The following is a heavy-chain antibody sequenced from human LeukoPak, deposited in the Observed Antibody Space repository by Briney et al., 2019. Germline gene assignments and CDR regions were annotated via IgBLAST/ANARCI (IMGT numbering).Heavy chain of an antibody. Sequence: RASVKVSCKASGYTFTSYGISWVRQAPGQGLEWMGWIGAYNGITNYAQKLQGRVTMTTDTSTSTAYMELRSLRSDDTAVYYCARDWGSDIVVVDDAFDIWGQGTMVTVSS. J-gene: IGHJ3*02. CDR3: ARDWGSDIVVVDDAFDI. D-gene: IGHD2-15*01. CDR2: IGAYNGIT. V-gene: IGHV1-18*01. CDR1: GYTFTSYG.